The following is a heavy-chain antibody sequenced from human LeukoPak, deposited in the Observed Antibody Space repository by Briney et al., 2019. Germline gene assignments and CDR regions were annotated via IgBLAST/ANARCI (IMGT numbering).Heavy chain of an antibody. D-gene: IGHD2/OR15-2a*01. CDR1: GYIFTGYY. CDR2: INPNSGRT. CDR3: ARAFYAHDY. V-gene: IGHV1-2*02. Sequence: ASVKVSCKASGYIFTGYYMNRVRQAPGQGLEWMGWINPNSGRTNYAHNFQGRVTLTRDPSISTAYMELRSLRSDDTAVYYCARAFYAHDYWGQGTLVTVSS. J-gene: IGHJ4*02.